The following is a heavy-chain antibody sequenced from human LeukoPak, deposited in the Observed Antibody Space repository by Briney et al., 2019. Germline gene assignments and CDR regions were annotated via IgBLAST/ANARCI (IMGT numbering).Heavy chain of an antibody. CDR1: GFTFSSYG. D-gene: IGHD3-10*01. CDR3: AKSEGTSSYYYGSGGWGFDP. Sequence: ETGGSLRLSCAASGFTFSSYGMHWVRQAPGKGLEWVAFIRYDGSNKYYADSVKGRFTISRDNSKNTLYLQMNSLRAEDTAVYYCAKSEGTSSYYYGSGGWGFDPWGQGTLVTVSS. V-gene: IGHV3-30*02. J-gene: IGHJ5*02. CDR2: IRYDGSNK.